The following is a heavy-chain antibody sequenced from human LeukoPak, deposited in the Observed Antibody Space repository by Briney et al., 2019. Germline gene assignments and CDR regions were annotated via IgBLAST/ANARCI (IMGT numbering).Heavy chain of an antibody. D-gene: IGHD3/OR15-3a*01. CDR2: ISASSSDI. CDR1: GFSFSTHT. V-gene: IGHV3-21*01. J-gene: IGHJ4*02. Sequence: PGGSLRLSCVASGFSFSTHTMNWVRQAPGKGLEWVSSISASSSDIYYADSVKGRFTISRDNAKNSVYLQMDSLRADDTAVFYCASNFWTRRNIDYWGQGTLVTVSS. CDR3: ASNFWTRRNIDY.